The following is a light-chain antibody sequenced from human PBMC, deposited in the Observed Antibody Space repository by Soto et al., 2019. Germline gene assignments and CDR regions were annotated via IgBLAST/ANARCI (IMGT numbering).Light chain of an antibody. CDR2: EVT. V-gene: IGLV2-14*01. CDR3: SSYITTSTYV. J-gene: IGLJ1*01. CDR1: SSDVGGYDY. Sequence: LTQPASVSGSPGQSVTISCTGTSSDVGGYDYVSWYQQHPGNAPKFMIYEVTNRPSGVSHRFSGSKSGNTASLTISGLQAEDEADYYCSSYITTSTYVFGTGTKVTVL.